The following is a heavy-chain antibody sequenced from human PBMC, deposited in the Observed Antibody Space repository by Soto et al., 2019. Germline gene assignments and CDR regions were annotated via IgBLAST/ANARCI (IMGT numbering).Heavy chain of an antibody. V-gene: IGHV3-30*18. D-gene: IGHD6-19*01. J-gene: IGHJ5*02. CDR2: ISHDGGEK. CDR3: AKDLDGAGWYNYFDP. Sequence: QVHLVESGGGVVQPGRSLRLSCAASGFTFSTTGMHWVRQAPGKGLEWVAMISHDGGEKLYTDSVKGRFTISRDTSKNTLYLQMDSLRTADTAIYHCAKDLDGAGWYNYFDPWCQGTLVTVSS. CDR1: GFTFSTTG.